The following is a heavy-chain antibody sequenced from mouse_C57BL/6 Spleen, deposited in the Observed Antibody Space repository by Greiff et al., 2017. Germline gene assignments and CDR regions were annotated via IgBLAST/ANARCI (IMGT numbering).Heavy chain of an antibody. J-gene: IGHJ2*01. CDR2: FHPYSGGT. CDR1: GYTFTSYR. V-gene: IGHV1-64*01. D-gene: IGHD1-1*01. Sequence: QVQLQQSGAELVKPGASVKLSCKASGYTFTSYRMQWVKQRPGQGLEWIGMFHPYSGGTKYNEKFKGKATLTVDKSSSTVYLQLSSLTSVASAVSSCASSGPLRYVYYGFDYWGQGTTLTVSS. CDR3: ASSGPLRYVYYGFDY.